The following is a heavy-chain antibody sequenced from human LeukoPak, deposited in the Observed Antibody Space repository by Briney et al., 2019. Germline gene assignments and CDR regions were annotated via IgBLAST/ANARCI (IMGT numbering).Heavy chain of an antibody. CDR1: GFTFSDYA. CDR2: IKSKTDGGTT. D-gene: IGHD3-9*01. Sequence: PGGSLRLSCAASGFTFSDYAMSWVRQAPGKGLEWVGRIKSKTDGGTTDYAAPVKGRFTISRDDSKNTLYLQMNSLKTEDTAVYYCTTEYFDWLLPDDYWGQGTLVTVSS. V-gene: IGHV3-15*01. J-gene: IGHJ4*02. CDR3: TTEYFDWLLPDDY.